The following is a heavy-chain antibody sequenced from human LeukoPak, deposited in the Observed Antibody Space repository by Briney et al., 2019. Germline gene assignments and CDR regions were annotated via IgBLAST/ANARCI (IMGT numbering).Heavy chain of an antibody. Sequence: GGSLRLSCAASGFTFSTYNMNWVRQAPGKGLEWVSSITSSSSYIYYADSVKGRFTISRDNAKNSLYLQMNSLRAEDTALYFCASGIRERGFDYWGQGTLVTVSS. V-gene: IGHV3-21*01. CDR3: ASGIRERGFDY. CDR2: ITSSSSYI. CDR1: GFTFSTYN. J-gene: IGHJ4*02. D-gene: IGHD1-1*01.